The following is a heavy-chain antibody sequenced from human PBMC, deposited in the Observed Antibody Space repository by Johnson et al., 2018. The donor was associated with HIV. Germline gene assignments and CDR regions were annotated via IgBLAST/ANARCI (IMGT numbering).Heavy chain of an antibody. CDR3: AREGKYLAGAEDAFDI. CDR1: GFTFSSYA. D-gene: IGHD2/OR15-2a*01. J-gene: IGHJ3*02. Sequence: QEQLVESGGGLVKPGGSLRLSCAASGFTFSSYAMHWVRQAPGKGLEWVAVISYDGSNKYYADSVKGRFTISRDNSKNTLYLQMNSLRAEDTAVYYCAREGKYLAGAEDAFDIWGQGTMVTVSS. CDR2: ISYDGSNK. V-gene: IGHV3-30*04.